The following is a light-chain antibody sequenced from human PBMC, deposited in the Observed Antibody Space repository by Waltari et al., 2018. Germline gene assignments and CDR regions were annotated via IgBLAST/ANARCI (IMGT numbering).Light chain of an antibody. CDR2: GNT. CDR3: QSYDTRLGAWV. CDR1: SSNIGAGYD. J-gene: IGLJ3*02. V-gene: IGLV1-40*01. Sequence: QSVLTQPPSVSGAPGLRVTIPCTGSSSNIGAGYDVHWYQHLPGTAPKLLIYGNTNRPSGVPDQFSGSKSGTSASLVITGLQAEDEANYYCQSYDTRLGAWVFGGGTKLTVL.